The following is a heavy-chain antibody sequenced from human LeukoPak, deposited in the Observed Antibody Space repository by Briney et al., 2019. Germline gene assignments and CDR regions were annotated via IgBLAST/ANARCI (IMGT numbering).Heavy chain of an antibody. V-gene: IGHV4-38-2*02. Sequence: SETLSLTCTVSGYSISSGYYWGWIRPPPGKGLEWIGSIYHSGSTYYNPSLKSRVTISVDTSKNQFSLKLSSVTAADTAVYYCARDPYYCSGGSCYLGGFDPWGQGTLVTVSS. CDR1: GYSISSGYY. D-gene: IGHD2-15*01. CDR3: ARDPYYCSGGSCYLGGFDP. J-gene: IGHJ5*02. CDR2: IYHSGST.